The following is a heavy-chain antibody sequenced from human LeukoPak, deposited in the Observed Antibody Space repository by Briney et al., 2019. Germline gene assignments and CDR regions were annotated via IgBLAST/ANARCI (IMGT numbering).Heavy chain of an antibody. CDR2: IRSKANSYAT. Sequence: GGSLRLSCAASGFTFSGSAMHWVCQASGKGLEWVGRIRSKANSYATAYAASVKGRFTISRDDSKNTAYLQMNSLKTEDTAVYYCTRHPYRGNDYWGQGTLVTVSS. V-gene: IGHV3-73*01. D-gene: IGHD4-23*01. CDR3: TRHPYRGNDY. CDR1: GFTFSGSA. J-gene: IGHJ4*02.